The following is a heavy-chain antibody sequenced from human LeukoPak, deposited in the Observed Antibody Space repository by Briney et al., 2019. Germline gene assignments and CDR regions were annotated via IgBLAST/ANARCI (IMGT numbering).Heavy chain of an antibody. V-gene: IGHV4-34*01. J-gene: IGHJ6*03. D-gene: IGHD1-1*01. CDR3: ARGRVSSSTWYSTYYYYFYMDV. Sequence: SETLSLTCAVYGGSFSGYYWSWIRQPPGKGLEWIGEINHSGSTNYNPSLKSRVTISVDTTKNLFSLRLRSVTAADTAVYFCARGRVSSSTWYSTYYYYFYMDVWGKGTTVTVSS. CDR2: INHSGST. CDR1: GGSFSGYY.